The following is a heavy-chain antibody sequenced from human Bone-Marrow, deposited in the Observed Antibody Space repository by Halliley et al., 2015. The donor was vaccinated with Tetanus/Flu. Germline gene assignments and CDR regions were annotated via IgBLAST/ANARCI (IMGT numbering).Heavy chain of an antibody. Sequence: SLRLSCAASGFSFSDYYMSWIRQAPGKGLEWISHISGSGTTTHFADSVKGRFTISRDNAKHSLYLQMNSLRGDDTALYYCARGAGYYDPTHFDFWGQGTLVTVSS. D-gene: IGHD3-16*01. CDR1: GFSFSDYY. V-gene: IGHV3-11*01. CDR3: ARGAGYYDPTHFDF. CDR2: ISGSGTTT. J-gene: IGHJ4*02.